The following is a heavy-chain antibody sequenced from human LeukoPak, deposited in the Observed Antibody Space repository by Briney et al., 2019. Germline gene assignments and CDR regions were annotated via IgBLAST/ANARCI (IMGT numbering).Heavy chain of an antibody. J-gene: IGHJ3*02. CDR3: ARGQIAVAGSAFDI. V-gene: IGHV1-2*04. D-gene: IGHD6-19*01. Sequence: GASVKVSCKASGYTFTGYYMHWVRQAPGQGLEWMGWINPNSGGTNYAQKFQGWVTMTRDTSTSTAYMELSRLRSDDTAVYYCARGQIAVAGSAFDIWGQGTMVTVSS. CDR2: INPNSGGT. CDR1: GYTFTGYY.